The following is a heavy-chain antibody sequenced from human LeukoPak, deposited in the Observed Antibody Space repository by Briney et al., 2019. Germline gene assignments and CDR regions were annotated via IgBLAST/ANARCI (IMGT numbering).Heavy chain of an antibody. CDR3: ARHAAVEGSSGWSPLWWFDP. D-gene: IGHD6-19*01. CDR1: GGSISSYY. J-gene: IGHJ5*02. Sequence: SETLSLTCTVSGGSISSYYWSWIRQPPGKGLEWIGYIYYSGSTNHNPSLKSRVTISVDTSKNQFSLKLSSVTAADTAVYYCARHAAVEGSSGWSPLWWFDPWGQGTLVTVSS. CDR2: IYYSGST. V-gene: IGHV4-59*08.